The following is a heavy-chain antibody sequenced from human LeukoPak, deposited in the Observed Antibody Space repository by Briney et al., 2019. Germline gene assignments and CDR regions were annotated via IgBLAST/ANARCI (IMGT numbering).Heavy chain of an antibody. CDR3: AKERQWELLRIFDY. Sequence: PGGSLRLSCAASGFTFSSYGMHWVRQAPGKGLEWVAFIRYDGSNKYYADSVKGRFTISRDNSKNTLYLQMNSLRAEDTAVYYCAKERQWELLRIFDYWGQGTLVTVSS. J-gene: IGHJ4*02. V-gene: IGHV3-30*02. D-gene: IGHD3-10*01. CDR1: GFTFSSYG. CDR2: IRYDGSNK.